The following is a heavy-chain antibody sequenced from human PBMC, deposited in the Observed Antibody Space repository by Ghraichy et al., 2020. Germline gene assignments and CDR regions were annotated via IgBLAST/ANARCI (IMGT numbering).Heavy chain of an antibody. J-gene: IGHJ4*02. CDR1: GFTFNTYG. CDR2: ISGSGNTR. D-gene: IGHD3-3*01. Sequence: GGSLRLSCAASGFTFNTYGMDWVRQAPGKGLEWVAYISGSGNTRHYADSVGGRFTISRDSDTNSLYLQMDSLRNEDTALYYCVRNNFYYYDFWGQGALVSVSS. V-gene: IGHV3-48*02. CDR3: VRNNFYYYDF.